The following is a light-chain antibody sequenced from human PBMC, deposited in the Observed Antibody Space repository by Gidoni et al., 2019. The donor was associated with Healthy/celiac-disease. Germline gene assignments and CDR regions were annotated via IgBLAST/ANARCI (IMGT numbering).Light chain of an antibody. V-gene: IGKV1-39*01. CDR3: QQSYSTPPLT. Sequence: DIQMTQSPSSLSASVGDRVTITCRASQSISSYLNWYQQKPGEAPKLLIYAASSLQSGVPSRFSGSGSGTDFTLTICSLQPEDFATYYCQQSYSTPPLTFXGXTKVEIK. CDR2: AAS. J-gene: IGKJ4*01. CDR1: QSISSY.